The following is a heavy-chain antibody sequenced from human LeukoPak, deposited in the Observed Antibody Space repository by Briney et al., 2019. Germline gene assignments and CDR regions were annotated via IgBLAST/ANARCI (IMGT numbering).Heavy chain of an antibody. Sequence: GGSLRLSCAASGFTFSTYALSWVRQAPGKGLEWVSSISGNGGSAYYTDSVKGRFTISRDNSKNTLYLQMNSLRAEDTAVYYCAKDLPTVNTWIYFDYWGQGTLVIVSS. CDR1: GFTFSTYA. V-gene: IGHV3-23*01. CDR3: AKDLPTVNTWIYFDY. CDR2: ISGNGGSA. J-gene: IGHJ4*02. D-gene: IGHD4-17*01.